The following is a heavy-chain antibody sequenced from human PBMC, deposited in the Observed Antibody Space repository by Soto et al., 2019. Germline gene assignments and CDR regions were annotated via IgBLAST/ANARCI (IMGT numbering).Heavy chain of an antibody. J-gene: IGHJ6*02. CDR2: IMPVFRTP. V-gene: IGHV1-69*12. CDR1: GGTFRTAA. D-gene: IGHD2-8*01. CDR3: ARDNDRPQLGGNYYYILDV. Sequence: QVQLEQSGAEVKKPGSSVKVSCKASGGTFRTAAISWVRQAPGQGLEWMGGIMPVFRTPDYARKFQGRVTITADESTNTAYVELSGLRSDDTAVYYCARDNDRPQLGGNYYYILDVWGQGTTITVSS.